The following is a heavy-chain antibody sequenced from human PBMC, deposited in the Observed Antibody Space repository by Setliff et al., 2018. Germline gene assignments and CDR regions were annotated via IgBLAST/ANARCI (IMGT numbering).Heavy chain of an antibody. J-gene: IGHJ1*01. CDR1: GFTFDDYG. D-gene: IGHD6-13*01. CDR2: INWSGAGT. V-gene: IGHV3-20*04. Sequence: PGGSLRLSCAASGFTFDDYGMAWVRQAPGKGLEWVSGINWSGAGTGYADSVKGRFTISRDNTNNSLYLQMNDLRVEDTALYYCAGGGVAATAPNGLWGQGTLVTVSS. CDR3: AGGGVAATAPNGL.